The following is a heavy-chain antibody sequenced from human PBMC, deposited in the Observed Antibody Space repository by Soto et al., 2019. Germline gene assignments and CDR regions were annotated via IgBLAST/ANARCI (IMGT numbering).Heavy chain of an antibody. V-gene: IGHV1-69*13. J-gene: IGHJ4*02. D-gene: IGHD6-6*01. Sequence: SVKVSCKASGGTLSSYAISWVRQAPGQGLEWMGGIIPIFGTANYAQKFQGRVTITADESTSTAYMELSSLRSDDTAVYYCAKDSPTKQLVQVDYFDYWGQGTLVTVSS. CDR2: IIPIFGTA. CDR3: AKDSPTKQLVQVDYFDY. CDR1: GGTLSSYA.